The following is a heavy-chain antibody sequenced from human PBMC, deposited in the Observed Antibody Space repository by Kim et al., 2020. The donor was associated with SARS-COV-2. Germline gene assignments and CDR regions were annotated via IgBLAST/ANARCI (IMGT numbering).Heavy chain of an antibody. CDR2: ISSSGSTI. J-gene: IGHJ4*02. V-gene: IGHV3-11*01. Sequence: GGSLRLSCAASGFTFSDYYMSWIRQAPGKGLEWVSYISSSGSTIYYADSVKGRFTISRDNAKNSLYLQMNSLRAEDTAVYYCARVPYMINPLFDYWGQGTPVSASP. CDR3: ARVPYMINPLFDY. D-gene: IGHD3-22*01. CDR1: GFTFSDYY.